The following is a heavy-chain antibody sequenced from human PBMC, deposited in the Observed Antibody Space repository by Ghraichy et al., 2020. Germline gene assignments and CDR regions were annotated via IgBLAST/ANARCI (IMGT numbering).Heavy chain of an antibody. V-gene: IGHV1-3*01. Sequence: ASVKVSCKASGYTFTSYAMHWVRQAPGQRLEWMGWINAGNGNTKYSQKFQGRVTITRDTSASTAYMELSSLRSEDTAVYYCARETTMVRGVPRTLYGMDVWGQGTTVTVSS. CDR3: ARETTMVRGVPRTLYGMDV. CDR2: INAGNGNT. D-gene: IGHD3-10*01. CDR1: GYTFTSYA. J-gene: IGHJ6*02.